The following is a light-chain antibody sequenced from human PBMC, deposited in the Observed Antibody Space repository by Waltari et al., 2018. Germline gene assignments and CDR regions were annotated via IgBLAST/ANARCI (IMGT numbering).Light chain of an antibody. J-gene: IGKJ4*01. V-gene: IGKV3-11*01. Sequence: EIVLTQSPDTLSLSPGERATLSCRASQSVSSYLAWYPQKRGQAPRLLIYGASNRATGIPARFSGSGSGPDFTLTISTLEPEDFAVYYCQQRSNWPLTFGGGTKVEIK. CDR2: GAS. CDR1: QSVSSY. CDR3: QQRSNWPLT.